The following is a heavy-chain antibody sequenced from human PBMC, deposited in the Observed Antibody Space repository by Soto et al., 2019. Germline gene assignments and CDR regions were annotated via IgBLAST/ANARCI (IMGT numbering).Heavy chain of an antibody. CDR3: XRVXXIDWIYGRYAFDI. CDR1: SGSISSSNW. D-gene: IGHD1-7*01. V-gene: IGHV4-4*02. CDR2: LYHSGRT. J-gene: IGHJ3*02. Sequence: QVQLQESGPGLVKPSGTLSLTCAVSSGSISSSNWWSWVRQPPRKRLEWIAELYHSGRTNSAPXXXXXXXXXXXXXXXXXXXXXXXXXXXXXXXXXXXRVXXIDWIYGRYAFDIWVQGTMVTV.